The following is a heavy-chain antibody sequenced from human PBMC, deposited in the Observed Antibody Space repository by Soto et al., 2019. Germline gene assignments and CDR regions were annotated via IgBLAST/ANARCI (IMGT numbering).Heavy chain of an antibody. V-gene: IGHV4-31*03. Sequence: QVQLQESGPGLVKPSQTLSLTCTVSGGSLNSGNDYWKYYWRWIRQQPGKGLEWMGNIYYIGTTHYNTSLRSRVTISVDRSQNQISLTLRSVTAADTAVYYCARNESDKGWFEPWGQGIQVTVSS. CDR1: GGSLNSGNDYWKYY. CDR2: IYYIGTT. CDR3: ARNESDKGWFEP. J-gene: IGHJ5*02. D-gene: IGHD2-21*02.